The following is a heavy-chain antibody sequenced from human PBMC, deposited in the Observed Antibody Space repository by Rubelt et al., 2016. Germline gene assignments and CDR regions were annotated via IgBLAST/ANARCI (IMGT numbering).Heavy chain of an antibody. D-gene: IGHD4-23*01. V-gene: IGHV3-9*01. CDR1: GFTFDDYA. J-gene: IGHJ6*02. CDR3: AKGILRWSVGYGMDV. Sequence: EVQLVESGGGLVQPDRSLRLSCAASGFTFDDYARHWVRQAPGKGLEWVSGISWNSGSIGYADSVKGRFTISRDNAKNSLYLQMNSLRAEDTALYYCAKGILRWSVGYGMDVWGQGTTVTVSS. CDR2: ISWNSGSI.